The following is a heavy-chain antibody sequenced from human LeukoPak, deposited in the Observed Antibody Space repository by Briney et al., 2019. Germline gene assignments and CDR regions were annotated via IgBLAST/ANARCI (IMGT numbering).Heavy chain of an antibody. J-gene: IGHJ4*02. V-gene: IGHV1-69*02. Sequence: SVKVSCKASGGTFSSYTISWVRQAPGQGLEWMGRIIPVLGIANYAQKFQGRVTITADKSTSTAYMELSSLRSEDTAVYYCASSRLQGYSGYDYDDLYDYWGQGTLVTVSS. CDR1: GGTFSSYT. D-gene: IGHD5-12*01. CDR2: IIPVLGIA. CDR3: ASSRLQGYSGYDYDDLYDY.